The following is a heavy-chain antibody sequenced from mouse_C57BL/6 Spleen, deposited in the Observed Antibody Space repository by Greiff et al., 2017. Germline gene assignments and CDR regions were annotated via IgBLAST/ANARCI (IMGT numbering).Heavy chain of an antibody. CDR3: AREWGDDGYNYYAMDY. V-gene: IGHV5-4*01. CDR2: ISAGGSYT. D-gene: IGHD2-3*01. CDR1: GFTFSSYA. Sequence: EVKLEQSGGGLVKPGGSLKLSCAASGFTFSSYAMSWVRQTPEERLEWVATISAGGSYTYYPDNVKGGFTISRDTDKNNLALQMSDLKSEDAAMYYCAREWGDDGYNYYAMDYWGQGTSVTVSS. J-gene: IGHJ4*01.